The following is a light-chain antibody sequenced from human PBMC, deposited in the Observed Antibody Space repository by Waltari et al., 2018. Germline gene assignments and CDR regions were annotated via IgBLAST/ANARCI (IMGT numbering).Light chain of an antibody. J-gene: IGLJ1*01. CDR1: SGDVGADDF. CDR3: SSYAGSNNFV. V-gene: IGLV2-8*01. CDR2: EVN. Sequence: QSALTQPPSESGSPGPSVTISCTGTSGDVGADDFVSWYQQNPGKAPKLIIYEVNKRPSGVPDRFSGSKSGNTASLTVSGLQADDEADYYCSSYAGSNNFVFGPGTEVTVL.